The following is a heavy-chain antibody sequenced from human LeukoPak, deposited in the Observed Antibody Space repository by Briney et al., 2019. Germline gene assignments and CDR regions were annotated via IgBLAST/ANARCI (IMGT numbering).Heavy chain of an antibody. CDR2: IYHSGST. V-gene: IGHV4-30-2*01. CDR3: ARSSGGIRYSRTPRYFGL. J-gene: IGHJ2*01. Sequence: SETLSLTCAVSGGSISSGGYSWSWIRQPPGKGLEWIGYIYHSGSTYYNPSLKSRVTISVDRSKNQFSLKLSSVTAADTAVYYCARSSGGIRYSRTPRYFGLWGRGTLVTVSS. D-gene: IGHD3-9*01. CDR1: GGSISSGGYS.